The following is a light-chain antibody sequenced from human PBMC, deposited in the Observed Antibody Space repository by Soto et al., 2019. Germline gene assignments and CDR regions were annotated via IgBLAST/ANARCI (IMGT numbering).Light chain of an antibody. CDR1: QSLVHRDGNTY. V-gene: IGKV2-24*01. Sequence: IVMTQTPLCSPVSLLQPSSSCFKSIQSLVHRDGNTYLSWLHQPPGQPPKLLIYKISNRFSGVPDRFSGSGAGTEFTLKISRVEPEDVGIYYCVQGTLFPQTFGQGTRLEIK. J-gene: IGKJ5*01. CDR2: KIS. CDR3: VQGTLFPQT.